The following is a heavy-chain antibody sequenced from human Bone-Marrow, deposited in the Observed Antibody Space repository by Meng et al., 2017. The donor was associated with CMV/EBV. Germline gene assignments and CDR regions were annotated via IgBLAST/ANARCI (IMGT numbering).Heavy chain of an antibody. J-gene: IGHJ4*02. V-gene: IGHV3-23*01. Sequence: GGSLRLSCAASGFTFSSYAMSWVRQAPGKGLEWVSAISGSGGSTYYAVSVKGRFTISRDNSKNTLYLQMNSPRAEDTAVYYCAKGHPYYYDSSGLDYWGQGTLVTVSP. CDR3: AKGHPYYYDSSGLDY. CDR1: GFTFSSYA. CDR2: ISGSGGST. D-gene: IGHD3-22*01.